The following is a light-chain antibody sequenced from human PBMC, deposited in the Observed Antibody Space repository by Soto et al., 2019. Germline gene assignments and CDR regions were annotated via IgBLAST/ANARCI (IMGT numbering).Light chain of an antibody. J-gene: IGKJ4*01. V-gene: IGKV3-15*01. CDR3: QQYNDWPLT. Sequence: EIVMTQSPATLSVSPGERATLPCRASQNINNNLAWYQQKPGQVPRLLIYHASTGATGIPARFSGSGSGTELTLTISSVQSEDFAVYYCQQYNDWPLTFGGGTKVEIK. CDR1: QNINNN. CDR2: HAS.